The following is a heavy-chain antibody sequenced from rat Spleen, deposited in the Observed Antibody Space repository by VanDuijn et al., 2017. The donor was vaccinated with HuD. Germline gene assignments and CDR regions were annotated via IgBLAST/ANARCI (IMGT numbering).Heavy chain of an antibody. Sequence: EVQLQESGPGLVKPSQSLSLTCSVTGYSITSNYWVWIRKFPGNKMEWIVHISNSGSTRYNPSLKSRISITRDTSKNQFFLQLNSVTTEDTATYYCVRSVGYTYSFFDYWGQGVMVTVSS. CDR3: VRSVGYTYSFFDY. V-gene: IGHV3-1*01. CDR2: ISNSGST. CDR1: GYSITSNY. D-gene: IGHD1-4*01. J-gene: IGHJ2*01.